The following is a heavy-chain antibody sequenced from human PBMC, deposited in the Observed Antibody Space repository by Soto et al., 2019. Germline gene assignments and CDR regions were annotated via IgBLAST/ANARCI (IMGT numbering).Heavy chain of an antibody. Sequence: EVQLVDSGGGLVQPGGSLRLSCAASGFTFSSYSMNWVRQAPGKGLEWVSYISTSSSTIYYADSVKGRFTISRDNAKNSLYLQMNSLRAEDTAVYYCARDLWGVGVPGPWDQGTLVTVSS. J-gene: IGHJ5*02. CDR1: GFTFSSYS. V-gene: IGHV3-48*01. CDR3: ARDLWGVGVPGP. D-gene: IGHD3-16*01. CDR2: ISTSSSTI.